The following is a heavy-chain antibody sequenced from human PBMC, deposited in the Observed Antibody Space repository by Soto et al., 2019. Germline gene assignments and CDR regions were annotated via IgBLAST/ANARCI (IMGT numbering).Heavy chain of an antibody. J-gene: IGHJ4*02. Sequence: QVQLVEAGGGLGKPGGSLRLSCAASGFSLSDYYMTWIRQAPGKGLEWLSSISSGGGTIYYADSVKGRFTISRDNAKNSLNLQMNSLRAEDTALYYCARPRYWQDDDLVFDYWGQGTLVPVS. V-gene: IGHV3-11*01. CDR1: GFSLSDYY. CDR2: ISSGGGTI. CDR3: ARPRYWQDDDLVFDY. D-gene: IGHD3-10*01.